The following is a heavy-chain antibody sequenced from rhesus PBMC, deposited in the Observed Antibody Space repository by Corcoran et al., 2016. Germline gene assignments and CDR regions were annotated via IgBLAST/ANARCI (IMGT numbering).Heavy chain of an antibody. D-gene: IGHD3-9*01. CDR2: ISYEGSKE. CDR1: GFTFSSYG. CDR3: ASNYEDDYGYYFS. V-gene: IGHV3-54*02. J-gene: IGHJ4*01. Sequence: EVQLVESGGGLVQPGGSLRLSCAASGFTFSSYGMHWVGQAPGKGLAWVAVISYEGSKEYYADSVKGRFTISRDNSKNMLYLQMNNLKLDDTAGYYCASNYEDDYGYYFSWGQGVLVTVSS.